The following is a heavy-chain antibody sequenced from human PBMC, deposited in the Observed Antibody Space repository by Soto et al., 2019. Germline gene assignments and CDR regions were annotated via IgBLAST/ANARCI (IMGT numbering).Heavy chain of an antibody. V-gene: IGHV1-18*01. CDR2: ISAYNGNT. CDR3: ARDRSSSWGVGYYYYGMDV. Sequence: VASVKVSCKASGYTFTSYGISWVRQAPGQGLEWMGWISAYNGNTNYAQKLQGRVTMTTDTSTSTAYMELRSLRSDDTAVYYCARDRSSSWGVGYYYYGMDVWGQGTTVTVSS. CDR1: GYTFTSYG. J-gene: IGHJ6*02. D-gene: IGHD6-6*01.